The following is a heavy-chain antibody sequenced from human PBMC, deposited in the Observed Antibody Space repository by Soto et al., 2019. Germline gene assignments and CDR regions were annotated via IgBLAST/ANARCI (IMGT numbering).Heavy chain of an antibody. CDR1: GFTFTSSA. J-gene: IGHJ4*02. CDR2: IVVGSGNT. D-gene: IGHD1-26*01. Sequence: QMQLVQSGPEVKKPGTSVKVSCKASGFTFTSSAVQWVRQARGQRLEWIGWIVVGSGNTNYAQKFQERVTITRDMSKSSAYMELISLRSEDTAVYYCAAEVVVGATLVYWGQGTLVTVSS. V-gene: IGHV1-58*01. CDR3: AAEVVVGATLVY.